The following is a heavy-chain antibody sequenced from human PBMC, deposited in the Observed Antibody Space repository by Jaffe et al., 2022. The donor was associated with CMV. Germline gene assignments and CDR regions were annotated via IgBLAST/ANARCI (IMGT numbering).Heavy chain of an antibody. V-gene: IGHV1-3*01. Sequence: QVQLVQSGAEVKKPGASVKVSCKASGYTFTSYAMHWVRQAPGQRLEWMGWINAGNGNTKYSQKFQGRVTITRDTSASTAYMELSSLRSEDTAVYYCARVGGGSYHYYYYMDVWGKGTTVTVSS. CDR2: INAGNGNT. J-gene: IGHJ6*03. CDR3: ARVGGGSYHYYYYMDV. CDR1: GYTFTSYA. D-gene: IGHD1-26*01.